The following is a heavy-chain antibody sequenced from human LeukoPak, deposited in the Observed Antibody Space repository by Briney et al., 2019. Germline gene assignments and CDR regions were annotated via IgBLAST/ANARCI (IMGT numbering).Heavy chain of an antibody. D-gene: IGHD1-1*01. CDR3: ARDGNAEGWFDP. CDR2: IYYSGST. Sequence: SETLSLTCTVSGGSINSYYWSWIRQPPGKGLEWIGYIYYSGSTNYNPSLKSRVTISVDTSKNQFSLKLSSVTAADTAVYYCARDGNAEGWFDPWGQGTLVTVSS. CDR1: GGSINSYY. V-gene: IGHV4-59*01. J-gene: IGHJ5*02.